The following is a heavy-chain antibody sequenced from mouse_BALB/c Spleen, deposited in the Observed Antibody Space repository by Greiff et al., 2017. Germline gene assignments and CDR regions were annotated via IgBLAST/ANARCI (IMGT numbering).Heavy chain of an antibody. D-gene: IGHD2-14*01. Sequence: EVKLQESGPGLVKPSQSLSLTCTVTGYSITSDYAWNWIRQFPGNKLEWMGYISYSGSTSYNPSLKSRISITRDTSKNQFFLQLNSVTTEDTATYYCARSGYRYYYAMDYWGQGTSVTVSS. J-gene: IGHJ4*01. CDR1: GYSITSDYA. V-gene: IGHV3-2*02. CDR2: ISYSGST. CDR3: ARSGYRYYYAMDY.